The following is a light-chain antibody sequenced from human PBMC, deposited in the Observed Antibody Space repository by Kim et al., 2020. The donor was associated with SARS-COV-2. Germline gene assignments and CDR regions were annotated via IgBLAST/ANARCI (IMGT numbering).Light chain of an antibody. V-gene: IGLV2-8*01. CDR2: EIT. CDR3: TSHADDNYV. J-gene: IGLJ1*01. CDR1: STDFATYNY. Sequence: PGQSVTISCSGTSTDFATYNYVSWYQQHPGKAPKLMIYEITKRPSGVPDRFSGSKSGDTASLTVSGLQTEDEADYYCTSHADDNYVFGTGTKVTVL.